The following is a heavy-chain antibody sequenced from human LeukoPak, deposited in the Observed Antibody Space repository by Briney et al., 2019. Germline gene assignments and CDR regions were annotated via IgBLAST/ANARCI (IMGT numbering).Heavy chain of an antibody. J-gene: IGHJ5*02. CDR2: INPSGGST. CDR3: ARVGSPGHWFDP. D-gene: IGHD1-26*01. CDR1: GYTFTSYY. Sequence: GASVNVSCKASGYTFTSYYMHWVRQAPGQGLEWMGIINPSGGSTSYAQKFQGRVTMTRDTSTSTVYMELSSLRSEDTAVYYCARVGSPGHWFDPWGQGTLVTVSS. V-gene: IGHV1-46*01.